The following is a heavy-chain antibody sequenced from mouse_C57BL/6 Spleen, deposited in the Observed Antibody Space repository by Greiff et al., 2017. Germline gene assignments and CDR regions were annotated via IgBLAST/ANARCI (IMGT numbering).Heavy chain of an antibody. D-gene: IGHD2-4*01. CDR1: GFTFSSYA. CDR2: ISGGGSYT. Sequence: EVKLVESGGGLVKPGGSLKLSCAASGFTFSSYAMSWVRQTPEKRLEWVATISGGGSYTYYPDNVKGRFTISRDNAKNNLYLQMSHLKSEDTAMYYCARDRDYPYWYFDVWGTGTTVTVSS. V-gene: IGHV5-4*01. J-gene: IGHJ1*03. CDR3: ARDRDYPYWYFDV.